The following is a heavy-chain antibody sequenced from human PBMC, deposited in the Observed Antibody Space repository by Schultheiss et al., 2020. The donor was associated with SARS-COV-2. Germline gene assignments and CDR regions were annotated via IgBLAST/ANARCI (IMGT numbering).Heavy chain of an antibody. CDR2: ISGSGGST. V-gene: IGHV3-23*01. J-gene: IGHJ6*02. CDR1: GFTFSSYA. CDR3: AKDYYDSSGSPYYYGMDV. D-gene: IGHD3-22*01. Sequence: GGSLRLSCAASGFTFSSYAMHWVRQAPGKGLEWVSAISGSGGSTYYADSVKGRFTISRDNSKNTLYLQMNSLRAEDTAVYYCAKDYYDSSGSPYYYGMDVWGQGTTVTVSS.